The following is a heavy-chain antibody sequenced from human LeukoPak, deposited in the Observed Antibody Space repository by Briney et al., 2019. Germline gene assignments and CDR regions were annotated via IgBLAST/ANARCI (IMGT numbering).Heavy chain of an antibody. CDR1: GYTFNSYP. V-gene: IGHV1-18*01. J-gene: IGHJ3*01. Sequence: ASVKVSCKASGYTFNSYPLTWVRQAPGVGFEWVGWITADDFNINYAQKFQGRVTLTKETSTNTAYMEMRSLMSDDTAVYYCARVRTPFGVVASPDALDVWGQGTAVTVSS. D-gene: IGHD3-3*01. CDR3: ARVRTPFGVVASPDALDV. CDR2: ITADDFNI.